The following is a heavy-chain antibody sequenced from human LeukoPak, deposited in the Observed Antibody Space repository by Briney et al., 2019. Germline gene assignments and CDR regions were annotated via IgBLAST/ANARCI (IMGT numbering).Heavy chain of an antibody. CDR2: IYYSGST. D-gene: IGHD1-26*01. V-gene: IGHV4-39*01. Sequence: SGGSLRLSCAPSGFTFSSYDMNWIRQPPGKGLEWIGSIYYSGSTYHNPSLKSRVTISVDTSKNQFSLKLSSVTAADTAVYYCARGANSGSYLNWSDPWGQGTLVTVSS. J-gene: IGHJ5*02. CDR1: GFTFSSYD. CDR3: ARGANSGSYLNWSDP.